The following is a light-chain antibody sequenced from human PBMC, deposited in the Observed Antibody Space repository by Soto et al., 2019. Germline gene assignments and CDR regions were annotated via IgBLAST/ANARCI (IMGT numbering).Light chain of an antibody. CDR2: DAS. CDR3: QQYDNFPPIT. J-gene: IGKJ5*01. V-gene: IGKV1-33*01. Sequence: DIQMTQSPSSLSASVGDRVTITCQASQDISNHLNWYQQTPGKAPELLMFDASNLEPGVPSRFSGSGSGTDFTLTISSLQPEDVATYFCQQYDNFPPITFGQGTRREIK. CDR1: QDISNH.